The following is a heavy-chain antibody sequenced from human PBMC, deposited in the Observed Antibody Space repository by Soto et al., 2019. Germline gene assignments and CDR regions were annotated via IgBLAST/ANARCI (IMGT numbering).Heavy chain of an antibody. CDR3: ARAGSYSSGALDH. D-gene: IGHD6-19*01. V-gene: IGHV3-74*01. CDR1: GLTFSSYW. J-gene: IGHJ4*02. CDR2: INGDGSST. Sequence: RSLSLSCAPSGLTFSSYWMHWVRQGPGKWLVWVSRINGDGSSTNYADYVKGRFTISRDNAKNTLFLQMNSLRAEDTAVYYRARAGSYSSGALDHWGQGTQVTVSS.